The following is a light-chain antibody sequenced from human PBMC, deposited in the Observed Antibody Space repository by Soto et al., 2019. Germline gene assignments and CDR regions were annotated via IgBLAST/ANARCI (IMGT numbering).Light chain of an antibody. CDR2: YDS. Sequence: SYELTQPPSVSVAPGKTARITCGGNNIGSKSVHWYQQKPGQAPVVVIYYDSDRPSGIPERFSGSNSGNTATLTISRVEAGDEADYYCQVWDRSSDHVVFGGGTKLTVL. CDR3: QVWDRSSDHVV. V-gene: IGLV3-21*04. J-gene: IGLJ2*01. CDR1: NIGSKS.